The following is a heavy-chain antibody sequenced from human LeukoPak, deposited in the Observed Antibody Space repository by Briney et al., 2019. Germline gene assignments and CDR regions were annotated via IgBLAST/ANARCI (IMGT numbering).Heavy chain of an antibody. D-gene: IGHD4-17*01. CDR3: ARDYGDIPPDWYYDL. V-gene: IGHV4-59*01. CDR2: IYYTGST. CDR1: GGSISSSY. Sequence: PSETLSLTCTVSGGSISSSYWSWLRQPPGKGLEWIGYIYYTGSTTYNPSLKSRVTISVDTSKNQFSLKLRSVTAADTAVYYCARDYGDIPPDWYYDLWGRGTLVTVPS. J-gene: IGHJ2*01.